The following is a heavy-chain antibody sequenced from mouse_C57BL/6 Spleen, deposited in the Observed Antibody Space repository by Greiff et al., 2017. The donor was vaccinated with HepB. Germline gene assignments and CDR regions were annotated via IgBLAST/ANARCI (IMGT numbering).Heavy chain of an antibody. J-gene: IGHJ1*03. Sequence: QVQLQQSGPELVKPGASVKISCKASGYTFTDYYINWVKQRPGQGLEWIGWIFPGSGSTYYNEKFKGKATLTVDKSSSTAYMLLSSLTSEDSAVYFCARSGIYDGYHWYFDVWGTGTTVTVSS. V-gene: IGHV1-75*01. CDR2: IFPGSGST. CDR3: ARSGIYDGYHWYFDV. CDR1: GYTFTDYY. D-gene: IGHD2-3*01.